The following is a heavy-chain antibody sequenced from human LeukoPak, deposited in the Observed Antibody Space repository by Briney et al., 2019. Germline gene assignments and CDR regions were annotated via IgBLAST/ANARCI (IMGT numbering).Heavy chain of an antibody. CDR1: GFTFSSYA. CDR2: MSGSGGST. Sequence: GGSLRLSCAASGFTFSSYAMSWVRQAPGKGLEWVSAMSGSGGSTYYADSVKGRFTISRDSSKNTLYLQMNSLRAEDTAVYYCAKDLDCSSTSCYPDYWGQGTLVTVSS. V-gene: IGHV3-23*01. D-gene: IGHD2-2*01. CDR3: AKDLDCSSTSCYPDY. J-gene: IGHJ4*02.